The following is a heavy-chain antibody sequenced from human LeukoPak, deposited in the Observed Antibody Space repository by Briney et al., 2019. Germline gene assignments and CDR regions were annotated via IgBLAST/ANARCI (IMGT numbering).Heavy chain of an antibody. CDR1: GGTFSSYA. J-gene: IGHJ4*02. D-gene: IGHD2-21*02. V-gene: IGHV1-69*05. CDR2: IIPIFGTA. Sequence: ASVKVSCKASGGTFSSYAISWVRQAPGQGLEWMGRIIPIFGTANYAQKFQGRVTITTDESTSTAYMELSSLRSEDTAVYYCARDVAYCGGDCYPEAFDYWGQGTLVTVSS. CDR3: ARDVAYCGGDCYPEAFDY.